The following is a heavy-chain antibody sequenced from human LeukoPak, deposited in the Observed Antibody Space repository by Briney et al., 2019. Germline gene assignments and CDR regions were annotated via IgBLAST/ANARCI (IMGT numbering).Heavy chain of an antibody. J-gene: IGHJ5*02. V-gene: IGHV4-34*01. D-gene: IGHD6-19*01. CDR2: IYHSGTT. CDR3: ARDSSDSGWTT. CDR1: GGSFSGYY. Sequence: SETLSLTCAVYGGSFSGYYWSWIRQPPGKGLEWIGYIYHSGTTYYNPSLKSRVTISVDRSKNQFSLKLSSVTAADTAVYYCARDSSDSGWTTWGQGTLVTVSS.